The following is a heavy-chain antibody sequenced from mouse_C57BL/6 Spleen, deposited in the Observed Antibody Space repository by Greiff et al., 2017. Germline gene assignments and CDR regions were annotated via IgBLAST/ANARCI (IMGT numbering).Heavy chain of an antibody. CDR2: IDPSDSET. CDR3: AREWGNYFDY. Sequence: VQLQQSGAELVRPGSSVKLSCKASGYTFTSYWMHWVKQRPIQGLEWIGNIDPSDSETNYNQKFKDKATLTVDKSSSTAYMQLSSLTSEDSAVXSWAREWGNYFDYGGQGTTLTVSS. V-gene: IGHV1-52*01. D-gene: IGHD1-3*01. CDR1: GYTFTSYW. J-gene: IGHJ2*01.